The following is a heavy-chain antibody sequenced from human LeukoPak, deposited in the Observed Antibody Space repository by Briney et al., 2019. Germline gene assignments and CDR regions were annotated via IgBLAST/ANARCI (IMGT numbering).Heavy chain of an antibody. D-gene: IGHD3-16*01. Sequence: GGSLRLSCAASGFTFDDYAMHWVRQASGKGLEWVSHITWDGGSTHYADSVEGRFTISRDNRENSLYLQMNSLRPEDTALYYCAKDTDLGGENYFDYWGQGTLVTVSS. CDR3: AKDTDLGGENYFDY. V-gene: IGHV3-43D*03. CDR2: ITWDGGST. CDR1: GFTFDDYA. J-gene: IGHJ4*02.